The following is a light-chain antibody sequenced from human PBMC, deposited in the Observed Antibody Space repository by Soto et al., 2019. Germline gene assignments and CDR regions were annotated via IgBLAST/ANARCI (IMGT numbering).Light chain of an antibody. CDR3: CSYAGSSTWV. J-gene: IGLJ3*02. Sequence: QSALTQPAYVSGSPGQSITISCTGTSSDVGSYNLVSWYQQHPGKAPKLMIYEGSKRPSGVSKRFSGSKSGNTASLTISGRQAEDEADYYCCSYAGSSTWVFGGGTKLTVL. V-gene: IGLV2-23*01. CDR2: EGS. CDR1: SSDVGSYNL.